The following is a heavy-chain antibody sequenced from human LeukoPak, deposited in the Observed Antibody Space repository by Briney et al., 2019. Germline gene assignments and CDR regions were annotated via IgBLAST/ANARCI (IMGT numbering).Heavy chain of an antibody. V-gene: IGHV4-34*01. CDR1: DGLTSFYY. CDR2: INHRGIT. J-gene: IGHJ5*02. D-gene: IGHD2-15*01. Sequence: KPSETLSLTCTVSDGLTSFYYWTWIRQPPGKGLEWIGEINHRGITNYNPSLGSRVTMSVDTSKNQFSLNLSSVTAADTAVYYCARGSLGNCSPGECSNWFDPWGQGTLVTVSS. CDR3: ARGSLGNCSPGECSNWFDP.